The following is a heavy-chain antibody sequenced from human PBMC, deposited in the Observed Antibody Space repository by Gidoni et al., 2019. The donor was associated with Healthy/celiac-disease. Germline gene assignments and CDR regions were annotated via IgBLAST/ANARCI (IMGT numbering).Heavy chain of an antibody. D-gene: IGHD2-15*01. V-gene: IGHV3-9*01. J-gene: IGHJ6*02. CDR2: SRWNSGSR. CDR3: AKVQARDCRGGSCRHREYYYYAMDV. Sequence: EVKLVESGGGLVQPGRSLRLSCSASGFRFDDYAMYWVRHAPGKGLEWVSSSRWNSGSRGYVDSVKGRFTISRDNAKNFIYMKMNSLRAEDTALYYCAKVQARDCRGGSCRHREYYYYAMDVWGQGTTVTVSS. CDR1: GFRFDDYA.